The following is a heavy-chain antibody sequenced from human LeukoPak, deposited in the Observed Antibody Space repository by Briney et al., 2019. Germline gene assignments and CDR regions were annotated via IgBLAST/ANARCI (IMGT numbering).Heavy chain of an antibody. Sequence: GGSLRLSCAASGFTFSSYGMHWVRQAPGKGLEWVAVISYDGSNKYYADSVKGRFTISRDNSKNTLYLQMNSLRAEDTAVYYCARSPSPYSSGWYFDYWGQGTLVTVSS. J-gene: IGHJ4*02. V-gene: IGHV3-30*03. CDR2: ISYDGSNK. D-gene: IGHD6-19*01. CDR3: ARSPSPYSSGWYFDY. CDR1: GFTFSSYG.